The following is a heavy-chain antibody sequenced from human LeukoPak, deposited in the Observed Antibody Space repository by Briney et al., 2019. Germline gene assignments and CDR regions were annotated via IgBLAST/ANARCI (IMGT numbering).Heavy chain of an antibody. D-gene: IGHD2-21*01. V-gene: IGHV3-23*01. CDR3: ARTPVTSCRGVYCYPFDY. Sequence: PGGSLRLSCAASGFLLSSYAMRWVRQASGKGLECVSATSSSDPGTYYADSVRGRFTISRDNSKNTLYLQLNSLRVEDAGVYYCARTPVTSCRGVYCYPFDYWGQGTLVTVSS. J-gene: IGHJ4*02. CDR1: GFLLSSYA. CDR2: TSSSDPGT.